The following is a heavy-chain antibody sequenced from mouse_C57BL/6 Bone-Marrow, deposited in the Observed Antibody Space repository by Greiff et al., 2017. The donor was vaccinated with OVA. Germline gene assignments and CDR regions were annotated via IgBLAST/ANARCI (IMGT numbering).Heavy chain of an antibody. J-gene: IGHJ4*01. D-gene: IGHD2-4*01. V-gene: IGHV1-15*01. Sequence: QVQLQQSGAELVRPGASVTLSCKASGFTFTDYEMHWVKQTPVNGLEWIGAIDSETGGTAYHQKFKGKAILTADKSSSTAYMELRSLTSEDSAVYYCTRENDYDYYAMDYWGQGTSVTVSS. CDR3: TRENDYDYYAMDY. CDR1: GFTFTDYE. CDR2: IDSETGGT.